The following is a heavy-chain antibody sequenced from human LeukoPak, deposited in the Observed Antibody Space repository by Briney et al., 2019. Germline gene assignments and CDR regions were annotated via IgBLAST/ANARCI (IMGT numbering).Heavy chain of an antibody. Sequence: GGSLRLACAASGCTFSSYAMSWVRQAPGMGLEWVSAISGSAGSTYYADSVKGRFTISRDNSKNTLSLQMNSLRVEDTAVYYCAKGKSGYSGHTIFSYWGQGTLVTVSS. V-gene: IGHV3-23*01. J-gene: IGHJ4*02. CDR3: AKGKSGYSGHTIFSY. CDR1: GCTFSSYA. CDR2: ISGSAGST. D-gene: IGHD5-12*01.